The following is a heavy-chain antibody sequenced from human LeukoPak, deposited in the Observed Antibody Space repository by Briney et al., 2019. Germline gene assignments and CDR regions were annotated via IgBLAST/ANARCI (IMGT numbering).Heavy chain of an antibody. V-gene: IGHV3-20*04. D-gene: IGHD3-22*01. J-gene: IGHJ4*02. CDR3: ARDSYYYDSSGYPILEYYFDY. Sequence: GGPLRLPCAASGFPLDDYGMSWVRQAPGKGLEWVSCINWNGGSTGYADSVKGRFTIYRDNAKNSLYLQMNSLRAEDTALYYCARDSYYYDSSGYPILEYYFDYWGQGTLVTVSS. CDR1: GFPLDDYG. CDR2: INWNGGST.